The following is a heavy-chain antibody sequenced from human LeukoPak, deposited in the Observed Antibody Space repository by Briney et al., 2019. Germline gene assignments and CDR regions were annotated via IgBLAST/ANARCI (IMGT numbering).Heavy chain of an antibody. V-gene: IGHV4-59*01. J-gene: IGHJ5*02. CDR3: AKGMMPDWFDL. CDR2: IFDIGNT. D-gene: IGHD2-2*01. CDR1: GGSMNDYY. Sequence: PSETLSLTCTVSGGSMNDYYWTWVRQPPGRGLEWIRYIFDIGNTNYNPSLKSRVTISLDTSKNQFSLRLDSVTAADTAVYYCAKGMMPDWFDLWGQGTLVTVSS.